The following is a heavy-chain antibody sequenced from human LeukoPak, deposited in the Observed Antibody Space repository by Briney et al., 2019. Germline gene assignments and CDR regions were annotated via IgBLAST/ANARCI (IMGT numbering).Heavy chain of an antibody. CDR1: GGSISSYY. CDR2: IYYSGST. V-gene: IGHV4-59*01. J-gene: IGHJ4*02. D-gene: IGHD5-24*01. Sequence: SETLSLTCTVSGGSISSYYWSWIRQPPGKGLEWIGYIYYSGSTNYNPSLKGRVTISVDTSKNQFSLKLSSVTAADTAVYYCANSRDGYNLDYWGQGTLVTVSS. CDR3: ANSRDGYNLDY.